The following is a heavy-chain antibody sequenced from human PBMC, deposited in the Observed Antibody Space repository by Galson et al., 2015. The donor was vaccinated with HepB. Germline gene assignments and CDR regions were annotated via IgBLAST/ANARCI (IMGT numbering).Heavy chain of an antibody. J-gene: IGHJ4*02. Sequence: SVKVSCKASGGTFSSYSINWVRQAPGQGLEWMGGIIPMLGKPNYAQRFQGRVTITADTSTSTAYMELSSLRSEDTAVYYCARAPGRVTSDEAPYYFDYWGQGTRVSVSS. CDR2: IIPMLGKP. V-gene: IGHV1-69*10. CDR1: GGTFSSYS. CDR3: ARAPGRVTSDEAPYYFDY. D-gene: IGHD4-17*01.